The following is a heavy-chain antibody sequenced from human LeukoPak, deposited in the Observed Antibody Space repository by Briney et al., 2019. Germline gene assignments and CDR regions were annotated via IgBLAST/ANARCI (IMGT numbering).Heavy chain of an antibody. CDR3: ARDNSVGDTAWWFDP. Sequence: ASVKVSCKATGYTFTAYYMHWVRQAPGRGLEWMGLINPSGSDTVYAQKFQGRVTMTRDMSTSTDYMELSSLRFDDTAVYYCARDNSVGDTAWWFDPWGQGTLVTVSS. CDR1: GYTFTAYY. CDR2: INPSGSDT. V-gene: IGHV1-46*01. D-gene: IGHD1-26*01. J-gene: IGHJ5*02.